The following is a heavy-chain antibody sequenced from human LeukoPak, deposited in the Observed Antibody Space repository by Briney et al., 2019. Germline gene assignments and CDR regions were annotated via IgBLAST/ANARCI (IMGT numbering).Heavy chain of an antibody. CDR3: ARESQQQLSYYYYYYYMDV. Sequence: GASVKVSCKASGYTFTGYYMHWVRQAPGQGLEWMGWINPNSGGTNYAQKFQGRVTMTRNTSISTAYMELSSLRSEDTAVYYCARESQQQLSYYYYYYYMDVWGKGTTVTISS. V-gene: IGHV1-2*02. D-gene: IGHD6-13*01. J-gene: IGHJ6*03. CDR1: GYTFTGYY. CDR2: INPNSGGT.